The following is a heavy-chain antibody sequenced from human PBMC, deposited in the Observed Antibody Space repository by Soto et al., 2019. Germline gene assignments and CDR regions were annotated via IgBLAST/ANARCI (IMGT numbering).Heavy chain of an antibody. J-gene: IGHJ6*02. V-gene: IGHV1-2*02. CDR2: INPNSGGT. D-gene: IGHD6-19*01. CDR3: ARLTTGYSSGWYGDDYYYGMGV. Sequence: ASVKVSCKASGYTFTGYYMHWVRQAPGQGLEWMGWINPNSGGTNYAQKFQGRVTMTRDTSISTAYMELSRLRSDDTAVYYCARLTTGYSSGWYGDDYYYGMGVWGQGTTVTVSS. CDR1: GYTFTGYY.